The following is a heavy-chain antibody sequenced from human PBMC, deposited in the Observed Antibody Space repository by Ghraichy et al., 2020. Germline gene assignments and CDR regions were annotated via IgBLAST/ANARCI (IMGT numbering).Heavy chain of an antibody. CDR3: ARDWSDIYYDSSGYYYAGAFDI. CDR2: ISSSSSYT. Sequence: GGSLRLSCAASGFTFSDYYMSWIRQAPGKGLEWVSYISSSSSYTNYADSVKGRFTISRDNAKNSLYLQMNSLRAEDTAVYYCARDWSDIYYDSSGYYYAGAFDIWGQGTMVTVSS. D-gene: IGHD3-22*01. J-gene: IGHJ3*02. V-gene: IGHV3-11*06. CDR1: GFTFSDYY.